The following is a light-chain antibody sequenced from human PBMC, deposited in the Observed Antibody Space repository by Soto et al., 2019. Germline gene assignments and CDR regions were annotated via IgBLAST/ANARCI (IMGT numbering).Light chain of an antibody. CDR3: QQSYSAPIT. Sequence: DIQMTQSPSSLSASVGDRVTITCRASQRISDYLNWYQQKPGEAPKLLIYAASSLQGGVPSRFSGSGSGTDFTLTISSLQPEDFATYYWQQSYSAPITFAQGTRLEIK. J-gene: IGKJ5*01. CDR2: AAS. V-gene: IGKV1-39*01. CDR1: QRISDY.